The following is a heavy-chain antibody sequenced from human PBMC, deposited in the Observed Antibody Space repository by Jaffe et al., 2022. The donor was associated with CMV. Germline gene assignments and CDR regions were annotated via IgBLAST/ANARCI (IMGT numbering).Heavy chain of an antibody. CDR3: ATSPTLSGVTMTEGAFDI. Sequence: QVQLVQSGAEVKKPGASVKVSCKVSGYTLTELSMHWVRQAPGKGLEWMGGFDPEDGETIYAQKFQGRVTMTEDTSTDTAYMELSSLRSEDTAVYYCATSPTLSGVTMTEGAFDIWGQGTMVTVSS. CDR2: FDPEDGET. CDR1: GYTLTELS. D-gene: IGHD3-10*01. V-gene: IGHV1-24*01. J-gene: IGHJ3*02.